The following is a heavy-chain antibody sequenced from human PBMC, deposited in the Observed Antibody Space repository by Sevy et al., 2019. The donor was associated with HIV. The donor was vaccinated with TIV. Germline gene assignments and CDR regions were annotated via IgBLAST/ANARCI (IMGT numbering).Heavy chain of an antibody. CDR3: AKDIPGYSGFDH. Sequence: GGSLRLSCAASGFTFDDYTMHWVRQVPGKGLEWVSLISWDAKKTDYADSVEDRFTVSRDNRKNSLYLQMNSLRSEDTALYFCAKDIPGYSGFDHWGQGTLVTVSS. CDR2: ISWDAKKT. D-gene: IGHD3-10*01. V-gene: IGHV3-43*01. CDR1: GFTFDDYT. J-gene: IGHJ4*02.